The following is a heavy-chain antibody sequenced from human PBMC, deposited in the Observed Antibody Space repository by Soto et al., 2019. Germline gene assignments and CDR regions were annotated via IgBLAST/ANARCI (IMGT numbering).Heavy chain of an antibody. D-gene: IGHD3-10*01. V-gene: IGHV1-69*13. Sequence: GASVKVSCKASGGTFSSYAISWVRRAPGQGLEWMGGIIPIFGTANYAQKFQGRVTITADESTSTAYMELSSLRSEDTAVYYCARSNYGSRSYMMGGFDYWGQGTLVTVSS. CDR2: IIPIFGTA. CDR1: GGTFSSYA. CDR3: ARSNYGSRSYMMGGFDY. J-gene: IGHJ4*02.